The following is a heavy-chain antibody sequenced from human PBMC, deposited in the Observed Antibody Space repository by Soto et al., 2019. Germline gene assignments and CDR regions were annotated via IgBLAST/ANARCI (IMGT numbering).Heavy chain of an antibody. Sequence: SETLSLTCTFSGGSISSYYWIWIRQPPGKGLEWIGYIYYSGSTNYNPSLKSRVTISVDTSKNQFSLKLSSVTAADTAVYYCARLSSIAALGFDYWGQGTLLTVSS. CDR1: GGSISSYY. CDR2: IYYSGST. D-gene: IGHD6-6*01. CDR3: ARLSSIAALGFDY. J-gene: IGHJ4*02. V-gene: IGHV4-59*01.